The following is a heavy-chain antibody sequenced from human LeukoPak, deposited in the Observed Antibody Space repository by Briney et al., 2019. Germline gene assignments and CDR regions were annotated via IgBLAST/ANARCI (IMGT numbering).Heavy chain of an antibody. Sequence: GGSLRLSCAASGFTFSSYAMSWVRQAPGKGLEWVSSVSGSGGSAYYADSVKGRFTISRDNSKSTLFLQMNSLRAEDTAVYYCAKSSYYDSSGYYREYYFDYWGQGTLVTVSS. CDR3: AKSSYYDSSGYYREYYFDY. J-gene: IGHJ4*02. CDR2: VSGSGGSA. D-gene: IGHD3-22*01. CDR1: GFTFSSYA. V-gene: IGHV3-23*01.